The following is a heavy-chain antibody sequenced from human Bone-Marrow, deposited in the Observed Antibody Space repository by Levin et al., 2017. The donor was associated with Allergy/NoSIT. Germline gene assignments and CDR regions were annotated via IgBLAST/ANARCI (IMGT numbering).Heavy chain of an antibody. D-gene: IGHD6-19*01. CDR1: GFTFNSYA. CDR3: AKGAGWVAGAVALI. V-gene: IGHV3-23*01. Sequence: SCAASGFTFNSYALSWVRQAPGKGLEWVSAISGSGSSTYYADSVKGQDTISRDNSKTTLYLQMNSLRAEDTAVYYCAKGAGWVAGAVALIWGQGTLVTVSS. J-gene: IGHJ4*02. CDR2: ISGSGSST.